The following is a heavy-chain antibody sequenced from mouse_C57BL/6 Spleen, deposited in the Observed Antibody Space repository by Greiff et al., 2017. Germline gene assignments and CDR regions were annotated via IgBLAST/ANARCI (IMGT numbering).Heavy chain of an antibody. CDR1: GFSLSTSGMG. J-gene: IGHJ3*01. V-gene: IGHV8-12*01. D-gene: IGHD2-2*01. CDR2: IYWDDDK. CDR3: ARSATMVTSFAY. Sequence: VKLMESGPGILQSSQTLSLTCSFSGFSLSTSGMGVSWIRQPSGKGLEWLAHIYWDDDKRYNPSLKSRLTISKDTSRNQVFLKITSVDTADTATYYCARSATMVTSFAYWGQGTLVTVSA.